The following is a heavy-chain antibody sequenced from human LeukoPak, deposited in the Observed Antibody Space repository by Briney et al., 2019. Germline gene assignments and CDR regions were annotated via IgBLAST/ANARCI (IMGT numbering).Heavy chain of an antibody. D-gene: IGHD3-22*01. CDR2: MNEDGSAR. J-gene: IGHJ3*02. CDR3: ARLNYFDSSGYLDAFDI. V-gene: IGHV3-7*01. Sequence: GGSLRLSCAASGFTFSSYWMTWVRQGPGMGLEWVANMNEDGSARYYVDSVKGRFTISRDNAKNSLYLQMNSLRAEDTAVYYCARLNYFDSSGYLDAFDIWGQGTMVTVSS. CDR1: GFTFSSYW.